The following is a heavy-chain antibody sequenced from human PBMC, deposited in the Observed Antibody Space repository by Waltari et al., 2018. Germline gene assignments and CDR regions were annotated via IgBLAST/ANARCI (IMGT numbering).Heavy chain of an antibody. CDR2: SYYSGCT. V-gene: IGHV4-39*01. CDR3: ARHDSTSFGVVITSGDNWFDP. J-gene: IGHJ5*02. Sequence: QLQLQESGPGLVKPSETLSLTCTVSGGSISSSSYYWGWIRQPPRKGLEWVGRSYYSGCTYYNPSSKSRVTISVDTSKNQFSLKLSSVTAADTAVYYCARHDSTSFGVVITSGDNWFDPWGQGTLVTVSS. D-gene: IGHD3-3*01. CDR1: GGSISSSSYY.